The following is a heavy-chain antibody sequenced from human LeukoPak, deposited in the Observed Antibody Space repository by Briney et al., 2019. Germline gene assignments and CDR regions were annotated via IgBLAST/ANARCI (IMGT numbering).Heavy chain of an antibody. CDR3: ARDALRWLQVPDLDY. CDR1: GYTFTSYG. CDR2: ISAYNGNT. J-gene: IGHJ4*02. V-gene: IGHV1-18*01. Sequence: ASVKVSCKASGYTFTSYGISWVRQAPGQGLEWMGWISAYNGNTNYAQKLQGRVTMTTDTSTSTAYMELRSLRSDDTAVYYCARDALRWLQVPDLDYWGQGTLVTVSS. D-gene: IGHD5-24*01.